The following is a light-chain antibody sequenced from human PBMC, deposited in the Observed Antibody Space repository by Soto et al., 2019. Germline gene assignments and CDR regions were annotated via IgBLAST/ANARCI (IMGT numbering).Light chain of an antibody. CDR3: QQSYSALVA. J-gene: IGKJ1*01. CDR2: SAS. V-gene: IGKV1-39*01. Sequence: FHLSQSPSCVSSCVFDAVTITCLASQSISSSLNWYQQKPGKAPELLIYSASSLQSGVPSRFSGSGSGTDFTLTISSLEPEDFATYYCQQSYSALVAFGQGTKVDIK. CDR1: QSISSS.